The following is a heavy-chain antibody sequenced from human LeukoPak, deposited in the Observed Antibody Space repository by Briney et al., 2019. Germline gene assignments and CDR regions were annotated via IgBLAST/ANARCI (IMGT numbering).Heavy chain of an antibody. CDR3: ARGCGYCSSTSCHNWFDP. Sequence: ASVKVSCKASGYTFTGYYMHWVRQAPGQGLEWMGWINPNSGGTNYAQKFQGRVTMTRDTSISAAYMELSRLRSDDTAVYYCARGCGYCSSTSCHNWFDPWGQGTLATVSS. D-gene: IGHD2-2*03. CDR2: INPNSGGT. CDR1: GYTFTGYY. V-gene: IGHV1-2*02. J-gene: IGHJ5*02.